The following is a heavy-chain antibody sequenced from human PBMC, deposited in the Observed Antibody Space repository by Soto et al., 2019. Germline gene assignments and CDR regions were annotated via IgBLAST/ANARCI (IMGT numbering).Heavy chain of an antibody. V-gene: IGHV1-18*01. J-gene: IGHJ5*02. Sequence: TSDALSWRRHENKKGLEWMGWISAYNGNTNYAQKLQGRVTMTTDTSMSTAYMELRSLRSDDTAVYYCARESRFLEWLSLNWFDPWGQGTLVTVSS. CDR2: ISAYNGNT. CDR1: TSDA. D-gene: IGHD3-3*01. CDR3: ARESRFLEWLSLNWFDP.